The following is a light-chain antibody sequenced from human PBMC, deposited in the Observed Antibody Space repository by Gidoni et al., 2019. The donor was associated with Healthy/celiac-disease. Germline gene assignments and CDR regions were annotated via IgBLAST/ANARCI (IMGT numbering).Light chain of an antibody. CDR1: QDISNY. J-gene: IGKJ2*01. CDR2: DAS. CDR3: KQYDNLPGFMYT. Sequence: DIQMTQSPSSLSASVGDRVTITCQASQDISNYLNWYQQKPGKAPKLLIYDASNLETGVPIRFSGSGSGTDFTFTISSLQPEDIATYYCKQYDNLPGFMYTFGQGTKLEIK. V-gene: IGKV1-33*01.